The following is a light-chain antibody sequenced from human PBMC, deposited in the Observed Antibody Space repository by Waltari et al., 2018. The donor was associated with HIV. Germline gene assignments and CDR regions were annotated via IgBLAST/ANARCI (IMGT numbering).Light chain of an antibody. CDR3: QQYNNWPPPWT. Sequence: EILLTQSPATLSVSPGERATLSCRASQSVSTNLAWYQQKLGQSPRLLIYGASTRATAIPARFSGSGSGTEFTLTISSLQSEDFAVYYCQQYNNWPPPWTFGQGTKVEIK. V-gene: IGKV3-15*01. J-gene: IGKJ1*01. CDR2: GAS. CDR1: QSVSTN.